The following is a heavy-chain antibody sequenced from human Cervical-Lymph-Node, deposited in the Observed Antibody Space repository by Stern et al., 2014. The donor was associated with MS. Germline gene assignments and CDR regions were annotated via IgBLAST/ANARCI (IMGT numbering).Heavy chain of an antibody. CDR1: GHTFDYG. D-gene: IGHD2-15*01. CDR2: ISAYNGNT. V-gene: IGHV1-18*01. CDR3: ARDSSDGFDS. J-gene: IGHJ4*02. Sequence: QVQLGQSGTEVKQPGASVRVSCKASGHTFDYGISWMRQAPRQGLEWMGWISAYNGNTKSLQKLQDRFPMTTDSSTKTVFMELRSLSEDDTAIYYCARDSSDGFDSWGQGTLVIVSS.